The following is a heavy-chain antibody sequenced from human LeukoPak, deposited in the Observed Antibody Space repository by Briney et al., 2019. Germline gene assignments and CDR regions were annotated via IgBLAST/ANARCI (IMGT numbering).Heavy chain of an antibody. CDR3: AKNGYCSSTSCFSFDY. V-gene: IGHV3-23*01. CDR2: ISGSGGST. CDR1: GFTFSSYA. Sequence: AGGSLRLSCAASGFTFSSYAMSWVRQAPGKGLEWVSAISGSGGSTYYADSVKGRFTISRDNSKNTLFLQMNSLRAEDTAVYYCAKNGYCSSTSCFSFDYWGQGTLVTVSS. J-gene: IGHJ4*02. D-gene: IGHD2-2*01.